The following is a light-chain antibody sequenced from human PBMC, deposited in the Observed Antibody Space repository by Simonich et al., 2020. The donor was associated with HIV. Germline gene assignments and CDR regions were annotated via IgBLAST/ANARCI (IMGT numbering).Light chain of an antibody. Sequence: EIVMTQSPDTLSVSPGERATPSCRASQSVGINLAWYQQKPGQAPRLLLYGASARATDIPARFSGSGSGTEFTLTISTMQSEDFAVYYCQQCNNWPPTFGQGTKVEIK. V-gene: IGKV3-15*01. CDR3: QQCNNWPPT. CDR2: GAS. CDR1: QSVGIN. J-gene: IGKJ1*01.